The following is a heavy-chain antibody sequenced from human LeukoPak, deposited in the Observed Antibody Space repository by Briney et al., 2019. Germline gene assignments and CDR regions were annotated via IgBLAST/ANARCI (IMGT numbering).Heavy chain of an antibody. D-gene: IGHD3-10*01. J-gene: IGHJ4*02. CDR2: TYYRSKWYQ. CDR3: ARGNFGFDY. V-gene: IGHV6-1*01. CDR1: GDSVSRNSAA. Sequence: SQTLSLTRAISGDSVSRNSAAWNWIRQSPSRGLEWLGKTYYRSKWYQDYAVSLKSRITIDPDTSMNQFSLQLNSVTPEDTAVYYCARGNFGFDYWGQGALVTVSS.